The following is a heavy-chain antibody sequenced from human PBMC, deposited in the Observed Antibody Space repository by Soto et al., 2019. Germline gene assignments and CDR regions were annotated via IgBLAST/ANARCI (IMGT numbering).Heavy chain of an antibody. CDR2: MYYSGNA. CDR1: GGSIRDYY. J-gene: IGHJ4*02. D-gene: IGHD1-26*01. Sequence: SETLSLTCTVSGGSIRDYYWGWIRQSPGKGLEWIGYMYYSGNANYNPSLRSRITISVDTSKNQFSLNLNSVTAADTAVYYCAREYPVHSAYFDYWGQGILVTVS. CDR3: AREYPVHSAYFDY. V-gene: IGHV4-59*01.